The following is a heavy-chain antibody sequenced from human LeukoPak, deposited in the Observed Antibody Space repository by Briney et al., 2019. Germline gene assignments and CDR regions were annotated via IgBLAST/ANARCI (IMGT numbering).Heavy chain of an antibody. CDR3: TRDQTPYY. J-gene: IGHJ4*02. Sequence: GGSLRLSCTASGFTFGDYAMTWVRQAPGKGLEWVGFIRSQIYGGTPEYAAAVKGRFTISRDDSEGVAYLQMNSLKTEDTAVYYCTRDQTPYYWGQGTLVTVSS. CDR2: IRSQIYGGTP. CDR1: GFTFGDYA. V-gene: IGHV3-49*04.